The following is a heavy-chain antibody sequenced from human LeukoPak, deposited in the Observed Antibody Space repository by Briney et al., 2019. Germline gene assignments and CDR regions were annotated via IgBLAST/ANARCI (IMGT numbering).Heavy chain of an antibody. Sequence: GGSLRLSCAASGFTFSSYGMHWVRQAPGKGLEWVAFIRYDGSNKYYADSVKGRFTISRDNSKNTLCLQMNSLRAEDTAVYYCAKGMDSSGWYGIDYWGQGTLVTVSS. CDR3: AKGMDSSGWYGIDY. D-gene: IGHD6-19*01. CDR1: GFTFSSYG. CDR2: IRYDGSNK. J-gene: IGHJ4*02. V-gene: IGHV3-30*02.